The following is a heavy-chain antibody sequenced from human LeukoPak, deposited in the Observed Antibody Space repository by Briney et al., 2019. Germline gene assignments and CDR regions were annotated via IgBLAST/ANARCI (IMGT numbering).Heavy chain of an antibody. V-gene: IGHV3-15*01. CDR3: TTGYGHPDFDY. D-gene: IGHD4-17*01. CDR1: GFTFSSYW. Sequence: GGSLRLSCAASGFTFSSYWMSWVRQAPGKGLEWVGLIKSKIDGGTPDYAAPVKGRFTISRDDSKHTLYLQMNSLRSEDTGVYYCTTGYGHPDFDYWGQGTLVTVSS. CDR2: IKSKIDGGTP. J-gene: IGHJ4*02.